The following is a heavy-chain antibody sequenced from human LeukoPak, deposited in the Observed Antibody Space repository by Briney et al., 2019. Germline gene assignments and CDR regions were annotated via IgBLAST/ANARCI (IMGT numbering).Heavy chain of an antibody. CDR2: IYYSGST. J-gene: IGHJ4*02. CDR1: GGSISSSSYY. V-gene: IGHV4-39*01. CDR3: ARHRGVGAKHLDY. D-gene: IGHD1-26*01. Sequence: SETLSLTCSVSGGSISSSSYYWGWIRQPPGKGLEWIGSIYYSGSTYYNPSLKSRVTISLDTSKNQFSLKLSSVTAADTAVYYCARHRGVGAKHLDYWGQGTLVTVSS.